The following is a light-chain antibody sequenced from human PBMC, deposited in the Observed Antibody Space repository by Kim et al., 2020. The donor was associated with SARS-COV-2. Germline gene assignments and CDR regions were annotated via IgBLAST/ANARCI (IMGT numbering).Light chain of an antibody. CDR2: GAS. J-gene: IGKJ2*01. V-gene: IGKV3D-20*02. Sequence: EIALTQSPGTLSLSPGEGATLSCRASQSVSSSYLAWYQQKSGQAPRLLIFGASSRATGIPDRFSGSGSGTDFTLTINRLEPEDFAVYYCQQRSNWPPVYTFGQGTKLEI. CDR1: QSVSSSY. CDR3: QQRSNWPPVYT.